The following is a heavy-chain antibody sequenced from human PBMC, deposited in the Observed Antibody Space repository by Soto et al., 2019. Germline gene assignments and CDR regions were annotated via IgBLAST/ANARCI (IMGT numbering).Heavy chain of an antibody. CDR1: GYTFTSYD. Sequence: ASVKVSCKASGYTFTSYDINWVRQATGRGLEWMGWMNPNSGNTGYAQKFQGRVTMTRNTSISTAYMELSSLRSEDTAVYYCARGPPGFLEWLSWFDPWGQGTLVTVSS. CDR3: ARGPPGFLEWLSWFDP. D-gene: IGHD3-3*01. J-gene: IGHJ5*02. CDR2: MNPNSGNT. V-gene: IGHV1-8*01.